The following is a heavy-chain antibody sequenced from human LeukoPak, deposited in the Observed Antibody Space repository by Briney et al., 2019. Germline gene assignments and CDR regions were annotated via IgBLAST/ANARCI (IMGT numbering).Heavy chain of an antibody. CDR1: GFTFSSYA. V-gene: IGHV3-30-3*01. D-gene: IGHD2-21*01. CDR2: ISYDGSNK. CDR3: ARDSDPSIVVVIAQFDY. Sequence: GGSLRLSCAASGFTFSSYAMHWVRQAPGKGLKWVAVISYDGSNKYYADSVKGRFTISRDNSKNTLYLQMNSLRAEDTAVYYCARDSDPSIVVVIAQFDYWGQGTLVTVSS. J-gene: IGHJ4*02.